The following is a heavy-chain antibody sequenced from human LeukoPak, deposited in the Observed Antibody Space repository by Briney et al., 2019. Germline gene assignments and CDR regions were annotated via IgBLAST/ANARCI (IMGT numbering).Heavy chain of an antibody. CDR2: ISDNGGNT. Sequence: GLSLRLSCSASGFTFSNYAIHWVRQAPGKGLEYVSTISDNGGNTNYADSVKGRFTISRDNSKNTLYLQMSSLRPEDTAAYYCVKAAGSWYGYFDYWGQGTLVTVSS. CDR3: VKAAGSWYGYFDY. V-gene: IGHV3-64D*06. J-gene: IGHJ4*02. CDR1: GFTFSNYA. D-gene: IGHD6-13*01.